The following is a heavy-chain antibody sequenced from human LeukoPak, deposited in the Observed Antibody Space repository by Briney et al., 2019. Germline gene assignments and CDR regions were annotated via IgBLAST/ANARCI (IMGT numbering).Heavy chain of an antibody. CDR1: DYTFTSYG. Sequence: ASVKVSCKASDYTFTSYGISWVRQAPGQGLEGMGWISGYNGDTKYAPNLQDRVTMTTDTSTSTVYMELRSLRSDDTAVYYCARGKFLEWLSPFDYWGQGTLVTVSS. CDR2: ISGYNGDT. CDR3: ARGKFLEWLSPFDY. J-gene: IGHJ4*02. V-gene: IGHV1-18*01. D-gene: IGHD3-3*01.